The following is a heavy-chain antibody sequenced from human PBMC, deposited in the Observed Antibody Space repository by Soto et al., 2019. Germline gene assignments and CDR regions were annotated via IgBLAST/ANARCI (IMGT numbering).Heavy chain of an antibody. Sequence: QVQLVPSGAEVKKPGASVKVSCKASGYTFTGYYMHWLRQAPGQGLEWMGWINPNSGGTNYEQKFQGRVTMTRDTSISTAYMELSRLSSDDAAVYYCAIQVDRGFDYWGQGPLVTVSS. J-gene: IGHJ4*02. CDR2: INPNSGGT. V-gene: IGHV1-2*02. CDR1: GYTFTGYY. D-gene: IGHD5-12*01. CDR3: AIQVDRGFDY.